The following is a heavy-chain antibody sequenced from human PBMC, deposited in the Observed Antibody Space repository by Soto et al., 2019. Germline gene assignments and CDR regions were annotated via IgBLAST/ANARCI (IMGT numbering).Heavy chain of an antibody. V-gene: IGHV4-34*01. J-gene: IGHJ3*02. CDR3: ARGKMPGDAFDI. CDR1: GGSVSNYY. Sequence: PSETLSLPCALYGGSVSNYYWTWIRQPPGKGLEWIGEINHSGSTNYNPSLKSRLTISVDTSKNQFSLKLSSVSAADTAVYYCARGKMPGDAFDIWGQGTMVTVSS. CDR2: INHSGST. D-gene: IGHD2-2*01.